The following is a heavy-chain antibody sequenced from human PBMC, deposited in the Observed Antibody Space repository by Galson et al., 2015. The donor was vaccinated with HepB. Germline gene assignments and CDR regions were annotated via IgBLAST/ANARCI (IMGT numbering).Heavy chain of an antibody. Sequence: SLRLSCSASGFTVSSNYMSWVRQAPGKGLEWVSVIYSGGSTYCADSVKGRFTISRDNSKNTLYLQMNSLRAEDTAVYYCARESNYGSGSYYTLSYYYYGMDVWGQGTTVTVSS. CDR3: ARESNYGSGSYYTLSYYYYGMDV. D-gene: IGHD3-10*01. CDR2: IYSGGST. CDR1: GFTVSSNY. J-gene: IGHJ6*02. V-gene: IGHV3-53*01.